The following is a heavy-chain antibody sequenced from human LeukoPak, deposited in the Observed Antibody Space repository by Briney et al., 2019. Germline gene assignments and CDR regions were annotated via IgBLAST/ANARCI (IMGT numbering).Heavy chain of an antibody. V-gene: IGHV4-34*01. CDR1: NESFNFYY. Sequence: SEALSLTCAVHNESFNFYYWRWIRQAPASGLEWIGEIDQSGTPTYNPSLNGRVAISQDPTPSRFSLRPNSVTAADTAVYYCSFQYDSDPLTSEVSSIMSVWGQRTTVSVSS. CDR3: SFQYDSDPLTSEVSSIMSV. CDR2: IDQSGTP. D-gene: IGHD3-16*01. J-gene: IGHJ6*02.